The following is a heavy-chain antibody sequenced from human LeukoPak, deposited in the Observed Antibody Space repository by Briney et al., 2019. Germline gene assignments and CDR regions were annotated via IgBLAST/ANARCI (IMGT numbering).Heavy chain of an antibody. J-gene: IGHJ4*02. CDR2: MNPNSGNT. CDR3: ARGRWYSTDY. V-gene: IGHV1-8*01. CDR1: GYTFTSYD. D-gene: IGHD4-23*01. Sequence: GASVRVSCKASGYTFTSYDINWVRQAPGQGLEWMGWMNPNSGNTGYAQKFQDRVTMTRNTSISTAYMELSSLRSEDTAVYYCARGRWYSTDYWGQGTLVTVPS.